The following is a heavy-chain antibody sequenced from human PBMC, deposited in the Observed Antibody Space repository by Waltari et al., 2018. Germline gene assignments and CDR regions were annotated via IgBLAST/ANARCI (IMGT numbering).Heavy chain of an antibody. CDR2: ISHDGSNK. Sequence: QVQLVESGGGVVQPGRSLSIPCSASGFTFSSYGMHWVRQAPGKGLEWVAVISHDGSNKYYADSVKGRFIISRDNSKNPLYLQMNSLRVEDTAVYYCAKDLLRGGPRITYYGMDVWGQGTTVTVSS. V-gene: IGHV3-30*18. CDR3: AKDLLRGGPRITYYGMDV. D-gene: IGHD5-12*01. CDR1: GFTFSSYG. J-gene: IGHJ6*02.